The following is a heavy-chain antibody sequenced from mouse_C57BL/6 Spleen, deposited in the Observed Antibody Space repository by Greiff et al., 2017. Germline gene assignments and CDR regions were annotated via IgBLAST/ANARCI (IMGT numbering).Heavy chain of an antibody. J-gene: IGHJ3*01. CDR2: INPNNGGT. CDR1: GYTFTDYN. V-gene: IGHV1-18*01. D-gene: IGHD2-2*01. Sequence: VQLQQSGPELVKPGASVKIPCKASGYTFTDYNMDWVKLSHGKSLEWIGDINPNNGGTIYNQKFKGKATLTVDKSSSTAYMELRSLTSEDTAVYYCARGGYDVGLAYWGQGTLVTVSA. CDR3: ARGGYDVGLAY.